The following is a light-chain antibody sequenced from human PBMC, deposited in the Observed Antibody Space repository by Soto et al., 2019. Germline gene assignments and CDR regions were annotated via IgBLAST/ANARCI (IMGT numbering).Light chain of an antibody. J-gene: IGLJ1*01. CDR1: SSDIGYYNY. V-gene: IGLV2-8*01. CDR2: EVS. Sequence: QSALTQPPPPSGSPGQSVTISCTGTSSDIGYYNYVSWYQQYPGKAPKLLIYEVSKRPSGVPDRFSGSKSGNTASLTVSGLQAADEADYYCTSYAGTDVHYVFGTGTKVTVL. CDR3: TSYAGTDVHYV.